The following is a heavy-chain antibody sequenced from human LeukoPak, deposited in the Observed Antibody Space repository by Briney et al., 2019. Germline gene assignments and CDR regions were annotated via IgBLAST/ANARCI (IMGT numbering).Heavy chain of an antibody. J-gene: IGHJ4*02. Sequence: PGGSLRLSCAASGFTFSSYAMSWVRQAPGKGLEWVSAISGSGGSTYYADSVKGRFTISRDNAKNSLYLQMNSLRPEDTALYYCAKVRSSGWFPFDYWGQGTLVTVSS. V-gene: IGHV3-23*01. CDR1: GFTFSSYA. CDR2: ISGSGGST. CDR3: AKVRSSGWFPFDY. D-gene: IGHD6-19*01.